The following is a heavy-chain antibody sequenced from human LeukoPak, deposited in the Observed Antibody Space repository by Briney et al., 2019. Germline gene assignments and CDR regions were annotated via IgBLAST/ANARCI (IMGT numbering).Heavy chain of an antibody. J-gene: IGHJ3*01. CDR2: IWYDGSKK. Sequence: GGSLRLSCGASGFTFRNYGMHWVRQAPGKGLEWVAIIWYDGSKKYYADSVKGRFTISRDNSKNTLYLQMNSLRVEDTAVYYCARSHPRTSVFDFGGQGTMVTLSS. D-gene: IGHD5/OR15-5a*01. CDR3: ARSHPRTSVFDF. CDR1: GFTFRNYG. V-gene: IGHV3-33*01.